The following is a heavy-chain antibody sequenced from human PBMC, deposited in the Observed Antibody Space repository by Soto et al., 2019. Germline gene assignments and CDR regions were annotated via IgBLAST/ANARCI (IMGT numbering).Heavy chain of an antibody. CDR3: ASAAGAYDN. CDR2: IWSDGSNK. V-gene: IGHV3-33*01. CDR1: GLTFNSYG. Sequence: QVHLVESGGGVVQPGRSLRLSCAVSGLTFNSYGMHWVRQAPGKGLEWVAVIWSDGSNKYYADSVKGRFTISRDNSRKMLYLQMNSLSVEDTAVYYCASAAGAYDNWGQGTLVTVSS. J-gene: IGHJ4*02. D-gene: IGHD1-26*01.